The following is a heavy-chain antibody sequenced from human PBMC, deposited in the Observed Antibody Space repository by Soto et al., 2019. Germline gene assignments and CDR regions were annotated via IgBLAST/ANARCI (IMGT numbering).Heavy chain of an antibody. CDR2: IYYSGST. CDR1: GGSISSYY. CDR3: ARDLRYCSGGSCYSEWGYYYGMDV. Sequence: LSLTCTVSGGSISSYYWSWIRQPPGKGLEWIGYIYYSGSTNYNPSLKSRVTISVDTSKNQFSLKLSSVTAADTAVYYCARDLRYCSGGSCYSEWGYYYGMDVWGQGTTVTVSS. J-gene: IGHJ6*02. V-gene: IGHV4-59*01. D-gene: IGHD2-15*01.